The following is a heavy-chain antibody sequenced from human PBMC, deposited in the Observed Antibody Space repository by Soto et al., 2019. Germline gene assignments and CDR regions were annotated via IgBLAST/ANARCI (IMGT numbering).Heavy chain of an antibody. CDR2: INPSGGST. V-gene: IGHV1-46*01. D-gene: IGHD3-22*01. CDR3: ARDLELIDDSSGYYRQLDY. CDR1: GYTFTSYY. J-gene: IGHJ4*02. Sequence: WASVKVSCKASGYTFTSYYMHWVRQAPGQGLEWMGIINPSGGSTSYAQKFQGRVTMTRDTSTSTVYMELSSLRSEDTAVYYCARDLELIDDSSGYYRQLDYWGQGTLVTVSS.